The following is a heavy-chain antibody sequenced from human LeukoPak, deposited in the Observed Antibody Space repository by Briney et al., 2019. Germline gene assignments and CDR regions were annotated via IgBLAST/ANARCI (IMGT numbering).Heavy chain of an antibody. V-gene: IGHV4-31*03. CDR1: GGXISSGGYY. CDR3: ARSDTAMVLFDY. Sequence: PSETLSLTCTVSGGXISSGGYYWSWIRQHPGRGLEWIGYIYYSGSTYYNPSLKSRATISVDTSKNQFSLKLSSVTAADTAVYYCARSDTAMVLFDYWGQGTLVTVSS. J-gene: IGHJ4*02. D-gene: IGHD5-18*01. CDR2: IYYSGST.